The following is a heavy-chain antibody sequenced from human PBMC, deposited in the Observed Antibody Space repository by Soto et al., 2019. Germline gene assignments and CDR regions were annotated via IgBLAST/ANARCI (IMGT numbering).Heavy chain of an antibody. Sequence: ASVNVSCKASGYTFTDHYMHWVRHAPGQGLEPRRPTNPNTRGTRYAQKFQDRATMNRETSISTVSMDLRMLTSDDTATYYCATSIQPKIVGGTEVLGQWTTITASS. CDR1: GYTFTDHY. CDR2: TNPNTRGT. CDR3: ATSIQPKIVGGTEV. V-gene: IGHV1-2*06. J-gene: IGHJ6*02. D-gene: IGHD2-21*01.